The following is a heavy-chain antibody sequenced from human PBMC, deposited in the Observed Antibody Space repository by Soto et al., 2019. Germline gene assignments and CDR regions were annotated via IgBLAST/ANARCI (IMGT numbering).Heavy chain of an antibody. Sequence: SETLSLTCTVSGGSLREFGHFWTWIRQRPGRGLEWIGYSTYTGVTYYSPSLQSRISISVDTSKNQFSLTLNSVTAADTAVYYCATDSGGPPLNRFDSWDHGTLVTVSS. CDR3: ATDSGGPPLNRFDS. CDR1: GGSLREFGHF. D-gene: IGHD3-16*01. J-gene: IGHJ5*01. CDR2: STYTGVT. V-gene: IGHV4-31*03.